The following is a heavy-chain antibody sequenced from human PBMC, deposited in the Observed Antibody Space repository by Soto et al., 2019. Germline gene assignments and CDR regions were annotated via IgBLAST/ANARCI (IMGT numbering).Heavy chain of an antibody. J-gene: IGHJ4*02. D-gene: IGHD3-22*01. CDR1: GYTFTIYG. CDR2: ISAYNGNT. CDR3: ARVLTGDSSGYTPDY. Sequence: ASVKVSCKASGYTFTIYGISGVRQSPLQGLEWMGWISAYNGNTNYAQKLQGRVTMTTDTSTSTAYMELRSLRSDDTAVYYCARVLTGDSSGYTPDYWGQGTLVTVSS. V-gene: IGHV1-18*04.